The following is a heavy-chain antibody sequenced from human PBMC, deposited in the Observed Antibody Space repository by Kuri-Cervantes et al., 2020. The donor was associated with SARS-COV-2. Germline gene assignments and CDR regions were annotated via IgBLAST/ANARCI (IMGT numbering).Heavy chain of an antibody. J-gene: IGHJ4*02. CDR1: GFTVSSNY. Sequence: GGSLRLSCAASGFTVSSNYMSWVRQAPGKGLEWVSVIYSGGSTYYADSVKGRFTISRDNSKNTLYLQMNSLRAEDTAVYYCTRIGGSSTSCLAPCNDYWGQGTLVTVSS. D-gene: IGHD2-2*01. CDR2: IYSGGST. CDR3: TRIGGSSTSCLAPCNDY. V-gene: IGHV3-53*05.